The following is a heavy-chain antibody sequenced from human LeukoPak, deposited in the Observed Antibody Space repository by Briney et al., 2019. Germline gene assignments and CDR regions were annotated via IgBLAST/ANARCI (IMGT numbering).Heavy chain of an antibody. Sequence: ASVKVSCKASGYTFTSYDINWVRQATGQELEWMGWMNPNSGNTGYAQKFQGRVTMTRNTSISTAYMELSSLRSEHTAVYYCAREQYDTWSRRGNFDSWGQGTLVIVSS. CDR2: MNPNSGNT. CDR3: AREQYDTWSRRGNFDS. CDR1: GYTFTSYD. V-gene: IGHV1-8*01. J-gene: IGHJ4*02. D-gene: IGHD3-3*01.